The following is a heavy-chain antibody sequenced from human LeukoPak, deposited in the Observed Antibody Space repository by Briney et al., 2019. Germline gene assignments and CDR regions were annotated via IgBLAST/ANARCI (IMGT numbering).Heavy chain of an antibody. D-gene: IGHD3-16*02. J-gene: IGHJ4*02. CDR1: GYSFTNDG. CDR2: ISGYNGNT. V-gene: IGHV1-18*01. CDR3: ARVNVWGSYLDY. Sequence: ASVKVSCKASGYSFTNDGITWVRQAPRQGLEWMRWISGYNGNTMYSQKFQGRVTMTRDTSISTAYMELSRLRSDDTAVYYCARVNVWGSYLDYWGQGTLVTVSS.